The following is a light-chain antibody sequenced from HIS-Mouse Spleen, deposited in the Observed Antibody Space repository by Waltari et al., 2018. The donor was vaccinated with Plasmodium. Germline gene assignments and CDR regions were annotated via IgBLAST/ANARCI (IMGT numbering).Light chain of an antibody. Sequence: IVLTQSPAPLTLSPGARATLSPRASQSVSSYLAWYQQKPGQAPRLLIYDASNRATGIPARFSGSGSGTDFTLTISSLEPEDFAVYYCQQRSNWPRVLTFGGGTKVEIK. V-gene: IGKV3-11*01. J-gene: IGKJ4*01. CDR1: QSVSSY. CDR3: QQRSNWPRVLT. CDR2: DAS.